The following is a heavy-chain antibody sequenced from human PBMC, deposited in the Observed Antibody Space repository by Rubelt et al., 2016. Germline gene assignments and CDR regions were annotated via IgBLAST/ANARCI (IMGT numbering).Heavy chain of an antibody. V-gene: IGHV3-33*01. CDR1: GFTFSSYG. J-gene: IGHJ4*02. Sequence: VQLVESGGGLVQPGRSLRLSCAASGFTFSSYGMHWVRQAPGKGLEWVAVIWYDGSNKYYADYVKGRLTISRDNSKNTLYLQINNLRAEDTAVYYCARDLGYGGNPYYFDYWGQGTLVTVSS. CDR3: ARDLGYGGNPYYFDY. D-gene: IGHD4-23*01. CDR2: IWYDGSNK.